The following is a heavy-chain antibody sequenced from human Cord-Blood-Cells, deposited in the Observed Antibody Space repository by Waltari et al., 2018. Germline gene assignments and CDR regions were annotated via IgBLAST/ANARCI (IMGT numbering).Heavy chain of an antibody. Sequence: QVQLQQWGAGLLKPSGTLSLTCAVYGGSFSGYYWSWIRQPPGKGLEWIGEINHSGSTNYNPSLKSRVTISVDTSKNQFSLKLSSVTAADTAVYYCARGRGMGDWGQGTLVTVSS. CDR3: ARGRGMGD. CDR1: GGSFSGYY. D-gene: IGHD3-16*01. CDR2: INHSGST. V-gene: IGHV4-34*01. J-gene: IGHJ4*02.